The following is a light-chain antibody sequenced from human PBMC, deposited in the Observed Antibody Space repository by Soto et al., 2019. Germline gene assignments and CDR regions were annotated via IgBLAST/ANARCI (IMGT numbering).Light chain of an antibody. CDR3: MQALQTPLT. Sequence: DIVMTQSPLSLPVTPGEPASISCRSSQSLLHSNGYNYLDWYLQKPGQSQQLLIYLRSNRASGVADGFSGSGSGTDFTLKISRVEAEDVGVYYCMQALQTPLTFGGGTKVEIK. CDR1: QSLLHSNGYNY. J-gene: IGKJ4*01. CDR2: LRS. V-gene: IGKV2-28*01.